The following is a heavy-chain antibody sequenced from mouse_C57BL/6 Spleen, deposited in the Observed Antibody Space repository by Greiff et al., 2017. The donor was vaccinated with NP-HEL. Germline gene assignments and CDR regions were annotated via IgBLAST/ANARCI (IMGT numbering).Heavy chain of an antibody. CDR3: ARNYDGYYYFDY. J-gene: IGHJ2*01. CDR2: ISSGSSTI. Sequence: EVKLMESGGGLVKPGGSLKLSCAASGFTFSDYGMHWVRQAPEKGLEWVAYISSGSSTIYYADTVKGRFTISRDNAKNTLFLQMTSLRSEDTAMYYGARNYDGYYYFDYWGQGTTLTVSS. D-gene: IGHD2-3*01. CDR1: GFTFSDYG. V-gene: IGHV5-17*01.